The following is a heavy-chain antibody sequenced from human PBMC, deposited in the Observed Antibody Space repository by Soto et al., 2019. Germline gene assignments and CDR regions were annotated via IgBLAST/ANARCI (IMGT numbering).Heavy chain of an antibody. Sequence: PGGSLRLSCAASGFTFSSYSMSWVRQAPGKGLEWVSAISGSDGSTYYADSVKGRFTISRDNSKNTLYLQMNTLRAEDTAEYYCAKPTTPGYSYDSSGYYFDYWGQGTLVTVSS. V-gene: IGHV3-23*01. J-gene: IGHJ4*02. D-gene: IGHD3-22*01. CDR2: ISGSDGST. CDR1: GFTFSSYS. CDR3: AKPTTPGYSYDSSGYYFDY.